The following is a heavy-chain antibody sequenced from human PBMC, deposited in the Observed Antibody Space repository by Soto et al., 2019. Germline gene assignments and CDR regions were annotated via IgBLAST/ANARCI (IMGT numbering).Heavy chain of an antibody. Sequence: QVQLVESGGGVVQPGRSLRLSCAASGFTFSSYGMHWVRQAPGKGLEWVAVVRSDGSNKYYADSVKGRFTISRDNSKNTLYLQMNSLRAEDTALYYCARDPFRRIVGSTDLDYWGQGTLVTVSS. D-gene: IGHD1-26*01. CDR2: VRSDGSNK. V-gene: IGHV3-33*01. CDR3: ARDPFRRIVGSTDLDY. J-gene: IGHJ4*02. CDR1: GFTFSSYG.